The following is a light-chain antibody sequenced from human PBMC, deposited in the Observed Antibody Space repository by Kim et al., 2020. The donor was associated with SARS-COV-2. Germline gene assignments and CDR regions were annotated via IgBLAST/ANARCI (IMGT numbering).Light chain of an antibody. CDR1: SSDISGYID. Sequence: GQSVTISCTGTSSDISGYIDVSWYQQYPGKAPKRMIYWVTKRPSGVPDRLSGPKSGNTAYLTVSALQAEDEAAYYCSSYGGNNNLIFGGGTQLTVL. CDR3: SSYGGNNNLI. CDR2: WVT. J-gene: IGLJ2*01. V-gene: IGLV2-8*01.